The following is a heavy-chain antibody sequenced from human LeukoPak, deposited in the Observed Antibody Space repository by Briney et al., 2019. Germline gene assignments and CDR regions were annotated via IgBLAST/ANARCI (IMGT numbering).Heavy chain of an antibody. CDR1: GGSISSSSYY. CDR3: ARNWGPLDY. D-gene: IGHD7-27*01. J-gene: IGHJ4*02. V-gene: IGHV4-39*01. Sequence: SETLSLTCSVSGGSISSSSYYWGWIRQPPGKGLEWIGSIYYSGSTYYNPSLKSRVTISVDTSKNQFSLKLSSVAAADTAVYYCARNWGPLDYWGQGTLVTVSS. CDR2: IYYSGST.